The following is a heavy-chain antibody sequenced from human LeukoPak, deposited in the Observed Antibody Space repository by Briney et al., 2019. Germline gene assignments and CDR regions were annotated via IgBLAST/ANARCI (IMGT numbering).Heavy chain of an antibody. CDR2: INQDGSEK. V-gene: IGHV3-7*01. D-gene: IGHD6-13*01. Sequence: PGGSLRLSCAASGFTFSSFWMSWIRQAPGKGLEWVANINQDGSEKYYVDSVKGRFTISRDNAKNSLYLQMSSLRAEGTAVYYCASSGSSWYGAFDIWGQGTMVTVSS. J-gene: IGHJ3*02. CDR1: GFTFSSFW. CDR3: ASSGSSWYGAFDI.